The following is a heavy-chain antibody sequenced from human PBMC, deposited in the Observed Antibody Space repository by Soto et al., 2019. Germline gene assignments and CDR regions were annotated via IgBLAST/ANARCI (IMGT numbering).Heavy chain of an antibody. Sequence: SETLSLTCTVSGGSISSCGYYWSWIRQHPGKGLEWIGYIYYSGSTYYNPSLKSRVTISVDTSKNQFSLKLSSVTAADTAVYYCARVKTYYDILTGLTGYYGMDVWGQGTTVTVSS. CDR3: ARVKTYYDILTGLTGYYGMDV. J-gene: IGHJ6*02. V-gene: IGHV4-31*03. D-gene: IGHD3-9*01. CDR2: IYYSGST. CDR1: GGSISSCGYY.